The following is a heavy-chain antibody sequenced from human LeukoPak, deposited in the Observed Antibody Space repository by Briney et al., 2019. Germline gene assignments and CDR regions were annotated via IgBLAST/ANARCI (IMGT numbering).Heavy chain of an antibody. CDR2: ISSGTSYI. V-gene: IGHV3-21*01. D-gene: IGHD3-10*01. CDR3: ARAGNYYGRHTNWFDP. Sequence: PGGSLRLSCAASGFTFSSYSMNWVRQAPGKRLEWVSSISSGTSYIYYADSVKGRFTISRDNAKNSLYLQMNSLRAEDTAVYYCARAGNYYGRHTNWFDPWGQGTLVTVSS. J-gene: IGHJ5*02. CDR1: GFTFSSYS.